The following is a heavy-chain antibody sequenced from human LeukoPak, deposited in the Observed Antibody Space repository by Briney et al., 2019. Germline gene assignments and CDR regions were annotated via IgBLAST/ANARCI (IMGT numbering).Heavy chain of an antibody. V-gene: IGHV3-33*01. J-gene: IGHJ3*02. CDR3: ATGATSGSEAFDI. CDR2: IWFDGINK. Sequence: PGGSLRLSCAASGFTFSNYGMHWVRQAPGKGLEWVAVIWFDGINKYYADSLKGRFTISRDNSKNTLLLQMNSLRSEDTAVYYCATGATSGSEAFDIWGQGTMVTVSS. D-gene: IGHD1-26*01. CDR1: GFTFSNYG.